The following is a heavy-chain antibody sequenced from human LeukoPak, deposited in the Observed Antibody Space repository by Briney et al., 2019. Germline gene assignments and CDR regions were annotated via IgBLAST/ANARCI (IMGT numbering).Heavy chain of an antibody. CDR3: ARVAVVAATTPDAFDI. CDR1: RYSISSGYY. J-gene: IGHJ3*02. Sequence: PSETLSLTCTVSRYSISSGYYWGWIRQPPGKGLEWIGSIYHSGSTYYNPSLKSRVTISVDMSKNQFSLKLSSVTAADTAVYYCARVAVVAATTPDAFDIWGQGTIVTVSS. D-gene: IGHD2-15*01. CDR2: IYHSGST. V-gene: IGHV4-38-2*02.